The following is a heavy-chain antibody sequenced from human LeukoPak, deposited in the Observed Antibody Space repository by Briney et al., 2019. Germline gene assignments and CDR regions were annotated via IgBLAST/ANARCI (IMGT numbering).Heavy chain of an antibody. V-gene: IGHV3-74*01. D-gene: IGHD5-18*01. J-gene: IGHJ4*02. CDR3: ARGVDNSYGYVF. CDR1: GFTFSNSW. Sequence: GGSLRLSCAASGFTFSNSWMHWVRHAPGEGLGWVERISGDGSSTNNADSVKGRFTISRDNAKNTLYLQMNSLRTEDTAVYYCARGVDNSYGYVFWGQGTRVAVSP. CDR2: ISGDGSST.